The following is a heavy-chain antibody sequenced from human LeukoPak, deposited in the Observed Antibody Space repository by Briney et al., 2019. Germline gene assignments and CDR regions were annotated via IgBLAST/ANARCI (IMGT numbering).Heavy chain of an antibody. Sequence: ASVKVSCKVSGYTFTSYGISWVRQAPGQGLEWMGWISAYNGNTNYAQKLQGRVTMTTDTSTSTAYMELRSLRSDDTAVYYCASTHEVYGDYGGFDYWGQGTLVTVSS. J-gene: IGHJ4*02. V-gene: IGHV1-18*01. D-gene: IGHD4-17*01. CDR3: ASTHEVYGDYGGFDY. CDR1: GYTFTSYG. CDR2: ISAYNGNT.